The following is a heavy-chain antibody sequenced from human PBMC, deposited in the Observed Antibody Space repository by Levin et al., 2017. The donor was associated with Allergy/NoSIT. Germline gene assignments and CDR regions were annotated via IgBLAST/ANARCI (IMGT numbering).Heavy chain of an antibody. D-gene: IGHD5-12*01. V-gene: IGHV3-48*01. CDR3: ARGGYSGARYMDV. CDR1: GFTFSSYS. J-gene: IGHJ6*03. Sequence: GGSLRLSCAASGFTFSSYSMNWVRQAPGKGLEWVSYISSSSSTIYYADSVKGRFTISRDNAKNSLYLQMNSLRAEDTAVYYCARGGYSGARYMDVWGKGTTVTVSS. CDR2: ISSSSSTI.